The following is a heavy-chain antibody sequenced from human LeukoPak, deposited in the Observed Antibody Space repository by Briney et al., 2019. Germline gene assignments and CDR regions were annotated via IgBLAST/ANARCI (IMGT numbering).Heavy chain of an antibody. Sequence: GGSLRLSCAASGFTFSNAWMIWVRQAPGKGLEWVGRIRSKTDGETIHYAAPVKGRFTISRDDSENTLYLQMDSLKTEDTAVYYCTTDWVLRSFADYWGQGTLVTVSS. J-gene: IGHJ4*02. D-gene: IGHD3-9*01. CDR3: TTDWVLRSFADY. CDR2: IRSKTDGETI. CDR1: GFTFSNAW. V-gene: IGHV3-15*01.